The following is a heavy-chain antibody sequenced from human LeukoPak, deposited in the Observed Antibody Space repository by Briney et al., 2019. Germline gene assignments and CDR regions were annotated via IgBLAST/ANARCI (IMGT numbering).Heavy chain of an antibody. CDR1: GFTFSSYG. V-gene: IGHV3-30*18. D-gene: IGHD3-22*01. J-gene: IGHJ4*02. Sequence: GRSLRLSCAASGFTFSSYGMHWVRQAPGKGLEWVAVISYDGSNKYYADSVKGRFTFSRDNSKNTLYLQMNSLRAEDTAVYYCAKQGEIVVVIGYYFDYWGQGTLVTVSS. CDR2: ISYDGSNK. CDR3: AKQGEIVVVIGYYFDY.